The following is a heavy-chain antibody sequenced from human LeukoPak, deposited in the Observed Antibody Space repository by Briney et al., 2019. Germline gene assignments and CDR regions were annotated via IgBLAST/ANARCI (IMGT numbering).Heavy chain of an antibody. D-gene: IGHD3-9*01. CDR1: GGSISSHY. V-gene: IGHV4-59*11. CDR2: ISYTGST. J-gene: IGHJ4*02. CDR3: ASRSSYYDILTGGYYFDY. Sequence: SETLSLTCTVSGGSISSHYWAWIRQPPGKGLEWIGYISYTGSTNYNPSLKSRVTISVDTSKNQFSLKLRSVTAADTAVYYCASRSSYYDILTGGYYFDYWGQGTLVTASS.